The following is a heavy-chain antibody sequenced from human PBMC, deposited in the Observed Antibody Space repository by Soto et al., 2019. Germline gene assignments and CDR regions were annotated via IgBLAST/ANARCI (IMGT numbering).Heavy chain of an antibody. Sequence: ASETLSLTCTVSGGSISSGGYYWSWIRQHPGKGLEWIGYIYYSGSTYYNPSLKSRVTISVDTSKNQFSLKLSSVTAADTAVYYCARDTAGTEFDYWGQGPLVTVSS. V-gene: IGHV4-31*03. CDR1: GGSISSGGYY. D-gene: IGHD6-13*01. CDR3: ARDTAGTEFDY. J-gene: IGHJ4*02. CDR2: IYYSGST.